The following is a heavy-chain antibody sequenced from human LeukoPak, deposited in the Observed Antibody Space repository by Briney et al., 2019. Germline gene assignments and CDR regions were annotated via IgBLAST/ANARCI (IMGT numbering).Heavy chain of an antibody. D-gene: IGHD3-22*01. CDR2: ISGSGGST. J-gene: IGHJ4*02. CDR1: GFTFSIYS. CDR3: AKDLEYYDSSGEYDY. V-gene: IGHV3-23*01. Sequence: GGSLRLSCVASGFTFSIYSMNWVRQAPGKGLEWVSAISGSGGSTYYADSVKGRFTISRDNSKNTLYLQMNSLRAEDTAVYYCAKDLEYYDSSGEYDYWGQGTLVTVSS.